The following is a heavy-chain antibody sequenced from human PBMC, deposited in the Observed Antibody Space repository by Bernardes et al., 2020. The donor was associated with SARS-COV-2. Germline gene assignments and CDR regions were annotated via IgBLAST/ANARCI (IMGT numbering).Heavy chain of an antibody. Sequence: ASVKVSCKASGYTFTGHYMHWVRQAPGQGLEWMGWINPNSGDTNYAQKFQGRVTMTRDTSIRTAYMELTRLTSDDTAVYYCATEYSSGLNWGQGTLVTVSS. CDR1: GYTFTGHY. CDR2: INPNSGDT. D-gene: IGHD6-19*01. CDR3: ATEYSSGLN. J-gene: IGHJ4*02. V-gene: IGHV1-2*02.